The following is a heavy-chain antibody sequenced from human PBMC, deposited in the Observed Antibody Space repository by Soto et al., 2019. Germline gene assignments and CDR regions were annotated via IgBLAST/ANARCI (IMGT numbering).Heavy chain of an antibody. CDR1: GFTFSSYA. D-gene: IGHD6-19*01. CDR2: ISGSGGST. J-gene: IGHJ3*02. CDR3: AKDSRIAVAGDAFDI. V-gene: IGHV3-23*01. Sequence: GGSLRLSCAASGFTFSSYAMSWVRQAPGKGLEWVSAISGSGGSTYYADSVKGRFTISRDNSKNTLYLQMNSLRAEETAVYYCAKDSRIAVAGDAFDIWGQGTMVTVSS.